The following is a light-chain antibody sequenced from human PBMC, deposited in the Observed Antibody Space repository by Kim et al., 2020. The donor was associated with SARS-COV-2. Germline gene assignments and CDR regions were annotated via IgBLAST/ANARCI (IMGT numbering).Light chain of an antibody. V-gene: IGLV3-1*01. J-gene: IGLJ3*02. CDR2: RNS. CDR1: ELGHKF. CDR3: QAWDSSAQWV. Sequence: VSPGQTASITCSGDELGHKFVSWYQQRPGQSPELVMYRNSRRPSGIPERFSGSNSGNTATLTVSGTQALDEADYYCQAWDSSAQWVFGGGTQLTVL.